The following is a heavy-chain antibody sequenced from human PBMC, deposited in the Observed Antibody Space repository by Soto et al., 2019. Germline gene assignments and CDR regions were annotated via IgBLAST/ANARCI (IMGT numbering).Heavy chain of an antibody. CDR3: ARRIVVVPAAMYYYYYMDV. D-gene: IGHD2-2*01. CDR1: GGSISSSSYY. CDR2: IYYSGST. J-gene: IGHJ6*03. V-gene: IGHV4-39*01. Sequence: QLQLQESGPGLVKPSETLSLTCTVSGGSISSSSYYWGWIRQPPGKGLEWIGSIYYSGSTYYNPSLKSRVTICVDTSKNQFSLKLSAVTAADTAVYYCARRIVVVPAAMYYYYYMDVWGKGTTVTVSS.